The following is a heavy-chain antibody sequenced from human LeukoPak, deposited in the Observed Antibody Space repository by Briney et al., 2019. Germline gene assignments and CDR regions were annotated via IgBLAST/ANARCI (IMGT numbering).Heavy chain of an antibody. D-gene: IGHD3-10*01. Sequence: GRSLRLSCAASGFTFSSYGMHWVRQAPGKGLEWVAVISYDGSRKHYGDSVQGRFSITRDNSKNTLYLQMNSLRAEDTAVYYCVKDRLGEAYGMDVWGEGTTVTVSS. J-gene: IGHJ6*04. CDR3: VKDRLGEAYGMDV. CDR2: ISYDGSRK. CDR1: GFTFSSYG. V-gene: IGHV3-30*18.